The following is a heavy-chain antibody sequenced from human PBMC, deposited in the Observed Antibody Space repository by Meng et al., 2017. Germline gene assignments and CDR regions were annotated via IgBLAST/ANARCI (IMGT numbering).Heavy chain of an antibody. CDR2: MNPNSGNT. CDR1: GGTFSSYA. CDR3: ATYYYDSSGYFNAFDI. V-gene: IGHV1-8*02. Sequence: ASVKVSCKASGGTFSSYAINWVRQATGQGLEWMGWMNPNSGNTGYAQKFQGRVTMTRNTSISTAYMELSSLRSEDTAVYYCATYYYDSSGYFNAFDIWRQGTMVT. J-gene: IGHJ3*02. D-gene: IGHD3-22*01.